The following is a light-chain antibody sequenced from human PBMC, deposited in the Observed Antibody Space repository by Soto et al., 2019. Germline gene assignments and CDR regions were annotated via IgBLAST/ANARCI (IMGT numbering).Light chain of an antibody. J-gene: IGLJ3*02. CDR3: QSYHSSLSGSRV. V-gene: IGLV1-40*01. CDR2: GNS. CDR1: SSNIGAGYD. Sequence: QSVLTQPPSVSGAPGQRVTISCTGSSSNIGAGYDVHWYQQLPGTAPKLLIYGNSNRPSGVPDRFSGSKSGTSASLAITGLQAEDEADYYCQSYHSSLSGSRVFGGWTKLTVL.